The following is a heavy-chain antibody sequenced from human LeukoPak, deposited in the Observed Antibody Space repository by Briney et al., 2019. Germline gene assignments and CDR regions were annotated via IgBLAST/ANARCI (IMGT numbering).Heavy chain of an antibody. J-gene: IGHJ4*02. V-gene: IGHV4-31*03. CDR2: IYYSGRT. D-gene: IGHD4-17*01. CDR1: GGSVNSGGYY. CDR3: ERSSDYGDYD. Sequence: TPSQTLSLTCTVSGGSVNSGGYYWTWIRQHPGKGLELLVYIYYSGRTYYKTSLKSRITISLDTSNNQFSLNLTSVSAADTAFYFCERSSDYGDYDWGQGTLITVSS.